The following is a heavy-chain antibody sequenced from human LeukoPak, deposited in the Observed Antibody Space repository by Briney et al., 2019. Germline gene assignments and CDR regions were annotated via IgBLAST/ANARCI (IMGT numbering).Heavy chain of an antibody. CDR1: GFTFSSYG. CDR3: ARLNLGYCSGGSCYSAHEFDY. V-gene: IGHV3-23*01. Sequence: GGSLRLSCAASGFTFSSYGMSWVRQAPGKGLEWVSAFSGGGGSTYYADSVKGRFTFSRDNSNDTLYLQMNSLRADDTAVYYCARLNLGYCSGGSCYSAHEFDYWGQGTLVTVSS. J-gene: IGHJ4*02. CDR2: FSGGGGST. D-gene: IGHD2-15*01.